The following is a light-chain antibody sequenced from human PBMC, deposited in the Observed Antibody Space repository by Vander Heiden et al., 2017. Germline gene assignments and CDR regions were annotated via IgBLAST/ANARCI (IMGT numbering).Light chain of an antibody. V-gene: IGLV3-21*02. Sequence: SYVLTQPPSVSVATGQTARITCGGNNIGIKSVHWYQQKPDQAPGLVVYDDSDRPSGIPERFSGSNSGNTATLTISRVEAGDEADYYCQVWDSSSDHPVFGGGTKLTVL. CDR1: NIGIKS. CDR2: DDS. J-gene: IGLJ3*02. CDR3: QVWDSSSDHPV.